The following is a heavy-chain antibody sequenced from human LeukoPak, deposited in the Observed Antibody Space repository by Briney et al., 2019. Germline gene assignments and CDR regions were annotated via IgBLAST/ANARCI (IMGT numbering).Heavy chain of an antibody. CDR2: IYYSGNT. J-gene: IGHJ4*02. CDR3: ARVLADYKSSYHFEY. Sequence: SETLSLTCTVSGGSINSGGYYWTGIRQHPKGLEWIGFIYYSGNTHYNPSLKSRVTISIDTSKNQFSLRLNSVTAADTAIYYCARVLADYKSSYHFEYWGQGTLVTVSS. D-gene: IGHD4-11*01. CDR1: GGSINSGGYY. V-gene: IGHV4-31*03.